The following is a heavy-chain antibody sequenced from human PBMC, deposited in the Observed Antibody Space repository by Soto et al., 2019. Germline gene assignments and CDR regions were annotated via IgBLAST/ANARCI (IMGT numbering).Heavy chain of an antibody. CDR2: LCYSGST. J-gene: IGHJ4*02. V-gene: IGHV4-61*01. Sequence: VSGDSVTRAICCWSWIRQPPGKALEWIAYLCYSGSTSYNPSLKSRLTISRDTSKNQFSLKLTSVTAADTAVYYCARSGGGSGWLGGQGTLVTVSS. CDR1: GDSVTRAICC. CDR3: ARSGGGSGWL. D-gene: IGHD6-19*01.